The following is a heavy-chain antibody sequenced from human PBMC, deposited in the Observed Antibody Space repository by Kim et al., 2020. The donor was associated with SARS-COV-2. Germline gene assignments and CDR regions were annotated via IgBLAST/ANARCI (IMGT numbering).Heavy chain of an antibody. V-gene: IGHV3-15*07. J-gene: IGHJ6*02. D-gene: IGHD3-16*01. CDR1: GFPFSKTW. Sequence: GGSLRLSCAASGFPFSKTWLNWVRQAPGKGLEWNGRIKSKTDGGTTDYAAPVKGRFTISRDDSINTLYLQMNSLQTEDTAVYYGTRIRGGFYYVMGVWGQGRTVTGSS. CDR3: TRIRGGFYYVMGV. CDR2: IKSKTDGGTT.